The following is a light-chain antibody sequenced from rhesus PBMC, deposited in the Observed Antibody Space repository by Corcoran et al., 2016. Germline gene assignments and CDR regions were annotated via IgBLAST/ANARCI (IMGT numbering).Light chain of an antibody. CDR3: QHYYDAPPT. CDR2: AAS. V-gene: IGKV1S8*01. CDR1: QNIYSN. J-gene: IGKJ1*01. Sequence: DIQMTQSPSALSSSVGDRVTISCRASQNIYSNLAWYQQKPGKAHKLLISAASSLKTGIPSRSSGIGSGTGFTLTISSRQPEDSAASLFQHYYDAPPTFGQGTKVEIE.